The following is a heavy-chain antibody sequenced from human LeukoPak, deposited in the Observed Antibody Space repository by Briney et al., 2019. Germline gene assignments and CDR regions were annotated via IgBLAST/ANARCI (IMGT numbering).Heavy chain of an antibody. CDR1: GGSISSYY. D-gene: IGHD3-10*01. J-gene: IGHJ6*02. Sequence: SETLSLTCTVSGGSISSYYWSWIRQPPGKGLEWIGYIYYSGSTNYNPSLRSRVTISVDTSKNQFSLKLSSVTAADTAVYYCARARHYYGSGSYYLDYYYGMDVWGQGTTVTVSS. CDR2: IYYSGST. CDR3: ARARHYYGSGSYYLDYYYGMDV. V-gene: IGHV4-59*01.